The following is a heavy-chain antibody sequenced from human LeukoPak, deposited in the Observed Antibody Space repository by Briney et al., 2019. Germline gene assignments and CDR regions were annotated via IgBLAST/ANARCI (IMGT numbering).Heavy chain of an antibody. D-gene: IGHD4-17*01. J-gene: IGHJ4*02. CDR3: AKARYGDYGRFDY. V-gene: IGHV3-23*01. CDR2: ISDGGSDT. Sequence: GGSLRLSCAASGFTFSTYAMSWVRQAPGKGLAWVSTISDGGSDTHYADSVKGRFTISRDDSKNTLYLQMNSLRAEDTAVYYCAKARYGDYGRFDYWGQPTLVADSS. CDR1: GFTFSTYA.